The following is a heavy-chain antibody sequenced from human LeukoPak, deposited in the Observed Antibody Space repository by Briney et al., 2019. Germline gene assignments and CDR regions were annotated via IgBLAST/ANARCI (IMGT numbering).Heavy chain of an antibody. V-gene: IGHV5-51*01. CDR3: ARTSSNSFDY. D-gene: IGHD3-3*02. J-gene: IGHJ4*02. Sequence: GESLKISCEASGYSFTSYWIGWVRQMPGKGLEWMGIIHPGDSDTRYSPSFQGQVTISADKSISTAYLQWSSLKASDTAMYYCARTSSNSFDYWGQGTLVTVSS. CDR2: IHPGDSDT. CDR1: GYSFTSYW.